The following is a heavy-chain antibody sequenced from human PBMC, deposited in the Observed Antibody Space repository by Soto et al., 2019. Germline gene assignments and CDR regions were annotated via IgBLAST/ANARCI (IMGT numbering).Heavy chain of an antibody. CDR3: ARLSIAVAGLDY. CDR2: ISYDGSNK. V-gene: IGHV3-30-3*01. Sequence: GGSLRLSCAASGFTFSSYAMHWVRQAPGKGLEWVAVISYDGSNKYYADSVKGRFTISRDNSKNTLYLQMNSLRAEDTAVYYCARLSIAVAGLDYWGQGTLVTVSS. J-gene: IGHJ4*02. D-gene: IGHD6-19*01. CDR1: GFTFSSYA.